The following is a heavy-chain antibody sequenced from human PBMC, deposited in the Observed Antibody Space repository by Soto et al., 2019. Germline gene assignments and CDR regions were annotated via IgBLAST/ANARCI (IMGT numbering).Heavy chain of an antibody. V-gene: IGHV1-18*01. J-gene: IGHJ6*02. CDR1: GYTFTRYG. CDR2: INTYNGNT. Sequence: QVQLVQSGAEVKNPGASVKVSCKASGYTFTRYGIGWARQAPGQGLEWMGWINTYNGNTNYTQKVQGRVTLTTDTSTSTAYMELRSLRSNGTAIYYSAMVDVYVTPSPQDVWGQGTTVIVSS. CDR3: AMVDVYVTPSPQDV. D-gene: IGHD3-16*01.